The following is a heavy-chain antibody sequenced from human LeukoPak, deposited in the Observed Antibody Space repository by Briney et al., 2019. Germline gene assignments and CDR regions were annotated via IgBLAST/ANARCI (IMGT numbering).Heavy chain of an antibody. CDR2: INPSGGTT. V-gene: IGHV1-46*01. D-gene: IGHD6-13*01. Sequence: ASVKVSCKASGYTLTSYYMHWVRQAPGQGLEWMGIINPSGGTTSYVQKFQGRVTMTRDTSTSTVYKELNSLTSEDTAVYYCARGYSSSRYWGGGDYWGQGTLVTVSS. J-gene: IGHJ4*02. CDR1: GYTLTSYY. CDR3: ARGYSSSRYWGGGDY.